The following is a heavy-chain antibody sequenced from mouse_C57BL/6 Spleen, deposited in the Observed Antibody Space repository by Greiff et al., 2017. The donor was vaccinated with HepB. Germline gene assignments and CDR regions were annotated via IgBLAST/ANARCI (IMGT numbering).Heavy chain of an antibody. CDR3: ARGAMITPYYFDY. D-gene: IGHD2-4*01. CDR2: INYDGSST. CDR1: GFTFSDYY. V-gene: IGHV5-16*01. J-gene: IGHJ2*01. Sequence: EVKLVESEGGLVQPGSSMKLSCTASGFTFSDYYMAWVRQVPEKGLEWVANINYDGSSTYYLDSLKSRFIISRDNAKNILYLQMSSLKSEDTATYYCARGAMITPYYFDYWGQGTTLTVSS.